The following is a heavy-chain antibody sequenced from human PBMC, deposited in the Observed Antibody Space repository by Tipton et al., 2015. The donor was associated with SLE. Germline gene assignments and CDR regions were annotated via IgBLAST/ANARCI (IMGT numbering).Heavy chain of an antibody. CDR3: AGMSYPREGYFDY. Sequence: TLSLTCTVSGGSISSRSYYWGWIRQPPGKGLEWIGSIYYSWSTYYNPSLKSRVTISVDTAKNQFSLKLSSVTAADTAVYYCAGMSYPREGYFDYWGQGTLVTVSS. CDR1: GGSISSRSYY. J-gene: IGHJ4*02. V-gene: IGHV4-39*07. D-gene: IGHD1-26*01. CDR2: IYYSWST.